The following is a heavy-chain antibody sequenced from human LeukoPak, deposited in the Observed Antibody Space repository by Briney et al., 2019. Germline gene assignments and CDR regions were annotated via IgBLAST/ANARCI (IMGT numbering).Heavy chain of an antibody. Sequence: PGGSLRLSCAASGFTFSTYWMSWVRQAPGKGLEWVSAISGSGGSTYYADSVKGRFTISRDNSKNTLYLQMNSLRAEDTAVYYCAKDHVVEWLKFDPWGQGTLVTVSS. D-gene: IGHD3-3*01. V-gene: IGHV3-23*01. CDR3: AKDHVVEWLKFDP. CDR2: ISGSGGST. J-gene: IGHJ5*02. CDR1: GFTFSTYW.